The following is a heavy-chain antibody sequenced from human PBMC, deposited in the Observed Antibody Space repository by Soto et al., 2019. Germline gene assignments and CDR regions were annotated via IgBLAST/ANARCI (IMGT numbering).Heavy chain of an antibody. Sequence: XGSLRLSCAASGFTFSSYGMHWVRQAPGKGLEWVAVIWYDGSNKYYADSVKGRFTISRDNSKNTLYLQMNSLRAEDTAVYYCARDGLYDSSGYYYGWDYYYGMDVWGQGTTVTVSS. J-gene: IGHJ6*02. CDR1: GFTFSSYG. D-gene: IGHD3-22*01. V-gene: IGHV3-33*01. CDR3: ARDGLYDSSGYYYGWDYYYGMDV. CDR2: IWYDGSNK.